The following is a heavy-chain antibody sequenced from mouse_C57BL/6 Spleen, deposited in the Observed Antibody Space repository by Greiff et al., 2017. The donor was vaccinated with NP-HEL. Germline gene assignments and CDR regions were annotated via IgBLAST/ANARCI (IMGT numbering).Heavy chain of an antibody. CDR2: IWSDGST. CDR3: ARDGRYYYAMGY. V-gene: IGHV2-6*03. CDR1: GFSLTSYG. J-gene: IGHJ4*01. Sequence: QVQLKESGPGLVAPSQSLSITCTVSGFSLTSYGVHWVRQPPGKGLEWLVVIWSDGSTTSNSALKSRLSISKDNSKSQVFLKMTSLQTDDTAMYYCARDGRYYYAMGYWGQGTSVTVSS. D-gene: IGHD2-3*01.